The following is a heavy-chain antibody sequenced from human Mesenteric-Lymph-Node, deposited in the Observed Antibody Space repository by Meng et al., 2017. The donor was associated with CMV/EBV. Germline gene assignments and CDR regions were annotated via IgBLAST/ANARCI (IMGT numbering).Heavy chain of an antibody. V-gene: IGHV3-21*01. J-gene: IGHJ6*02. CDR3: ARDLSSGYYFYYYGMDV. D-gene: IGHD3-22*01. Sequence: GESLKISCAASGFTFSSYSMNWVRQAPGKGLEWVSSISSSSSYIYYADSVKGRFTISRDNAKNSLYLQMNSLRAEDTAVYYCARDLSSGYYFYYYGMDVWGQGTTVTVSS. CDR2: ISSSSSYI. CDR1: GFTFSSYS.